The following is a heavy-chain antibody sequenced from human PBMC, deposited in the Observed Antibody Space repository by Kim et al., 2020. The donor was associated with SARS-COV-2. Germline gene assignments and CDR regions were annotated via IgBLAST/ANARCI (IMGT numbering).Heavy chain of an antibody. CDR3: ARHYHDFNWDY. J-gene: IGHJ4*02. CDR2: AWPDGSIT. V-gene: IGHV3-33*03. D-gene: IGHD2-21*02. Sequence: GGSLRLSCAASGFTFSLYGMHWVRQAPGKGLEWVSVAWPDGSITYYGDSVKGRFTVSRDNSRNTLFLQMNSLRAEDTATYYCARHYHDFNWDYWGQGTGHRLL. CDR1: GFTFSLYG.